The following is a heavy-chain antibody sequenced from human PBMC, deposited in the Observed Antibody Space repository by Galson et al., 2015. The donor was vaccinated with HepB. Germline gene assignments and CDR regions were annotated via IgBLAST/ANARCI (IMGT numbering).Heavy chain of an antibody. J-gene: IGHJ4*02. D-gene: IGHD6-13*01. CDR2: IRASGGST. V-gene: IGHV3-23*01. CDR1: GFTFNNYA. CDR3: AKDRSSSWYQGYFDY. Sequence: SLRLSCAASGFTFNNYAMSWVRQAPGKGLEWVSAIRASGGSTYYADSVKGRFTISRDTSKNTLFLQMNSLRTEDTAVYYCAKDRSSSWYQGYFDYWGQGILVTVAS.